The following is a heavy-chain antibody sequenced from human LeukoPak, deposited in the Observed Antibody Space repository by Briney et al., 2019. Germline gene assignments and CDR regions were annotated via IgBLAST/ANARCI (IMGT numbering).Heavy chain of an antibody. J-gene: IGHJ4*02. CDR2: ISYDGSNK. Sequence: PGGSLRLSCAASGFTFSSYAMHWVRQAPGKGLEWVAVISYDGSNKYYADSVKGRFTISRDNSKNTLYLQMNSLRAEDTAVYYCARDAAVITDYWGQGTLVTVSS. D-gene: IGHD3-22*01. V-gene: IGHV3-30-3*01. CDR3: ARDAAVITDY. CDR1: GFTFSSYA.